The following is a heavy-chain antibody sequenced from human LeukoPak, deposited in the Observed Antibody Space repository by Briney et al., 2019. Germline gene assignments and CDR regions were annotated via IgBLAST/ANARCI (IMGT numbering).Heavy chain of an antibody. J-gene: IGHJ5*02. CDR1: RGTFSSYA. CDR3: ARGKSFNWFDP. V-gene: IGHV1-69*05. CDR2: IIPIFGTA. D-gene: IGHD3-16*02. Sequence: SVKVSCKASRGTFSSYAISWVRQAPGQGLEWMGRIIPIFGTANYAQKFQGRVTITTDESTSTAYMELSSLRSEDTAVYYCARGKSFNWFDPWGQGTLVTVSS.